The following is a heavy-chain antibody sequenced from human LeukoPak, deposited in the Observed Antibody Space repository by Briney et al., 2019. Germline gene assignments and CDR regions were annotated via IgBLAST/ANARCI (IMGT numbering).Heavy chain of an antibody. Sequence: GGSLRLSCAASGFTFSSYAMSWVRQAPGKGLEWVSAISGSGGSTYYADSVKGRFTISRDNSKNTLYLQMNSLRAEDTAVYYCAKDLGDPLDPHSTGTPAYWGQGTLVTVSS. D-gene: IGHD1-1*01. J-gene: IGHJ4*02. V-gene: IGHV3-23*01. CDR1: GFTFSSYA. CDR3: AKDLGDPLDPHSTGTPAY. CDR2: ISGSGGST.